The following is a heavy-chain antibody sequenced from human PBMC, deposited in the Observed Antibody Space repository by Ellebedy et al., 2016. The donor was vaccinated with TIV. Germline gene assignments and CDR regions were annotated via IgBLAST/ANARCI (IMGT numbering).Heavy chain of an antibody. J-gene: IGHJ4*02. V-gene: IGHV3-23*01. CDR2: ISNTGSRT. Sequence: PGGSLRLSCAASGFTFSSYAMSWVRQAPGKGLEWVSTISNTGSRTYYADSVEGRFIISRDKSKKTLYLQMNSLRAEDTAVYYCAKDRSQQGRTMTDDYWGQGTLVTVSS. CDR1: GFTFSSYA. D-gene: IGHD1-1*01. CDR3: AKDRSQQGRTMTDDY.